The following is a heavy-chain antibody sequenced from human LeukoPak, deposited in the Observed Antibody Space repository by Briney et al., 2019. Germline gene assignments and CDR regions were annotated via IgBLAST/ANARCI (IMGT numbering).Heavy chain of an antibody. CDR3: ARKRARGLDY. J-gene: IGHJ4*02. CDR2: ISSSGSTV. CDR1: GFTLSSYE. Sequence: PGGSLRLPCAVSGFTLSSYEMNWVRQAPGKGLEWISYISSSGSTVYYADSVKGRFTISRDNAKNSLYLQMNSLRAEDTAVYYCARKRARGLDYWGQGTLVTVSS. V-gene: IGHV3-48*03. D-gene: IGHD3-10*01.